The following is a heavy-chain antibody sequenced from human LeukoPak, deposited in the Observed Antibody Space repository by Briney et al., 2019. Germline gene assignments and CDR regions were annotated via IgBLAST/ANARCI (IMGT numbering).Heavy chain of an antibody. Sequence: SETLSLTCTVSGGSISSYYWSWIRQPAGKGLEWIGRIYTSGSTNYNPSLKSQVTMSVDTSKNQFSLKLSSVTAADTAVYYCASSRGTFNWFDPWGQGTLVTVSS. V-gene: IGHV4-4*07. D-gene: IGHD3-16*01. J-gene: IGHJ5*02. CDR3: ASSRGTFNWFDP. CDR2: IYTSGST. CDR1: GGSISSYY.